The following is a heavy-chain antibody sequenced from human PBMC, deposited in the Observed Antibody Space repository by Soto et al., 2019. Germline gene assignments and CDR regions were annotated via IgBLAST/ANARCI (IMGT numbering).Heavy chain of an antibody. D-gene: IGHD2-8*01. J-gene: IGHJ6*02. CDR1: GGTFGIYA. CDR2: IIPDFGTT. Sequence: QVQLLQSGAAVIKPVSSVKVSCKASGGTFGIYAIGWLRQAPGQGLEWMGGIIPDFGTTKNAQNCQDRDAMTADHSTNTVYMELRGLRFADTAVYYRARIPRHMLYGPTRNGMHGWGHGTTVIVS. CDR3: ARIPRHMLYGPTRNGMHG. V-gene: IGHV1-69*01.